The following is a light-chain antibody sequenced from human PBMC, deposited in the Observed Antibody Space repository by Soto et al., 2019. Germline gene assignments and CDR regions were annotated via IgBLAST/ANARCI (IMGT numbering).Light chain of an antibody. J-gene: IGLJ3*02. CDR1: SSNTGAGYN. CDR3: QSYDSSLRGV. CDR2: DNR. Sequence: QSVLTQPPSVSGAPGQRVTISCTGSSSNTGAGYNVHWYQQLPGTAPKLLIFDNRHRPSGVPDRFSGSKSGTSASLAITGLQAEDEGDYYCQSYDSSLRGVFGGGTKLTVL. V-gene: IGLV1-40*01.